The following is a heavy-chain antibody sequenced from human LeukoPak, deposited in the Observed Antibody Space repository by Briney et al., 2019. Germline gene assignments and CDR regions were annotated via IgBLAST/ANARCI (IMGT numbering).Heavy chain of an antibody. CDR3: ARPRATYYFDY. CDR2: IKQDGSEK. Sequence: PGGSLRLSCAASGFTFSSYWMSWVRQAPGKGLEWVANIKQDGSEKYYVDSVKGRFTISRDNVKNSLYLQMNSLRAEDTAVYYCARPRATYYFDYWGQGTLVTVSS. D-gene: IGHD1-26*01. J-gene: IGHJ4*02. V-gene: IGHV3-7*01. CDR1: GFTFSSYW.